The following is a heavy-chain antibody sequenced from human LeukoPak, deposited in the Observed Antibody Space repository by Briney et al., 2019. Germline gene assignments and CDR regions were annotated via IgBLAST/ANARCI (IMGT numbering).Heavy chain of an antibody. J-gene: IGHJ4*02. Sequence: GGSLRLSCVASGFTFNWVRQAPGKGLEWVSRINSDGSSTSYADSVKGRFTISRDNAKNTLYLQMNSLRAEDTAVYYCARVSYYYGSGSYRPTAVYYFDYWGQGTLVTVSS. V-gene: IGHV3-74*01. CDR3: ARVSYYYGSGSYRPTAVYYFDY. CDR2: INSDGSST. D-gene: IGHD3-10*01. CDR1: GFTF.